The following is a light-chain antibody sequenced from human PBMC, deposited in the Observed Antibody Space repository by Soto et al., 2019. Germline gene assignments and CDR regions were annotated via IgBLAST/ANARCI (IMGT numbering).Light chain of an antibody. V-gene: IGLV1-40*01. Sequence: QSVLTQPPSVSGAPGQRVTISCTGSSSNIGAGYDVHWYQHLPGTAPKLLIYGNTNRPSGVPDRFSGSKSGTSASLAITGLQADDEAEYYCQSFDSSLSGSVFGGGTKLTVL. CDR1: SSNIGAGYD. CDR2: GNT. CDR3: QSFDSSLSGSV. J-gene: IGLJ3*02.